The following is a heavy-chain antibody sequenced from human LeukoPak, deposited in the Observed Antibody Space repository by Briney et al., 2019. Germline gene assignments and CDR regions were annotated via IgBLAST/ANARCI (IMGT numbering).Heavy chain of an antibody. V-gene: IGHV4-39*07. Sequence: ADPLSLTCSLSGRSINTRNYYWAWLRQPPGRGLEWIGNIFYSGSTYYSPSLKSRVPISLDTSRNQFSLNLISVTAADTAVYYCAKSNGYSLVDIWGQGTKVTVSS. CDR3: AKSNGYSLVDI. J-gene: IGHJ3*02. D-gene: IGHD5-12*01. CDR2: IFYSGST. CDR1: GRSINTRNYY.